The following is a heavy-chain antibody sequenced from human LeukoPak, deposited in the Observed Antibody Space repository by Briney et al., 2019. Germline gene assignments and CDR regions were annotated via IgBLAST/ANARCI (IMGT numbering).Heavy chain of an antibody. V-gene: IGHV4-39*07. CDR2: IYYSGST. CDR3: ASGGVRITMVRGVIPRRYYFDY. D-gene: IGHD3-10*01. CDR1: GGSISSSSYY. J-gene: IGHJ4*02. Sequence: SETLSLTCTVSGGSISSSSYYWGWIRQPPGKGLEWIGSIYYSGSTYYNPSLKSRVTISVDTSKNQFSLKLSSVTAADTAVYYCASGGVRITMVRGVIPRRYYFDYWGQGTLVTVSS.